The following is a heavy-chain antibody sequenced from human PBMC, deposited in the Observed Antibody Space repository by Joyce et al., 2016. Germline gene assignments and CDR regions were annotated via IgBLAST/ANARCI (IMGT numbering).Heavy chain of an antibody. V-gene: IGHV3-23*01. J-gene: IGHJ6*02. CDR1: GYTFSSYA. D-gene: IGHD3-10*01. CDR2: ITGSGGST. CDR3: AKNERGSGLVSGAGYYYGMDV. Sequence: EVQLLESGGGLVQPGGSLRLSCAASGYTFSSYAMTGVRQAPGKGLEWVLAITGSGGSTDYADSVKGRLTISRDNSKNTLYLQMNSLRAEDTAVYYCAKNERGSGLVSGAGYYYGMDVWGQGTTITVSS.